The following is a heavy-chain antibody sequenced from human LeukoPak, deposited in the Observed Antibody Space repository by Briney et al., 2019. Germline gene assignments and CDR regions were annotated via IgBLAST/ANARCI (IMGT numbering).Heavy chain of an antibody. CDR2: IYHSGST. CDR1: GYSISSGYY. V-gene: IGHV4-38-2*02. Sequence: SETLSLTCTVSGYSISSGYYWGWIRQPPGKGLEWIGSIYHSGSTYYNPSLKSRVTISVDTSKNQFSLKLSSVTAADTAVYYCAGALWELRFDYWGQGTLVTVSS. CDR3: AGALWELRFDY. J-gene: IGHJ4*02. D-gene: IGHD1-26*01.